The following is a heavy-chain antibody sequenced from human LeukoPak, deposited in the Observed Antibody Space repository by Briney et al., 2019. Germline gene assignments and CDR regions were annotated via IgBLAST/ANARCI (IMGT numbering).Heavy chain of an antibody. CDR1: EFTVSANY. J-gene: IGHJ3*02. CDR2: MDPDGVT. CDR3: TKGTFDI. D-gene: IGHD6-13*01. V-gene: IGHV3-53*01. Sequence: PGGSLRLSCAGSEFTVSANYMSWVRQAPGKGLEWVSFMDPDGVTSYADSVQGRFTISRDNSKNTLYLQMSSLSAEDTAIYYCTKGTFDIWGQGTMVTVSS.